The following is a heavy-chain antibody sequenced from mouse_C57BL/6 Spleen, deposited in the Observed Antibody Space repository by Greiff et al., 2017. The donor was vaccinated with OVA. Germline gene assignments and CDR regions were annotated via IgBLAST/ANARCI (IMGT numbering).Heavy chain of an antibody. CDR1: GYAFSSSW. J-gene: IGHJ2*01. CDR2: LYPGDGDT. V-gene: IGHV1-82*01. Sequence: VKLQQSGPELVKPGASVKISCKASGYAFSSSWMNWVKQRPGKGLEWIGRLYPGDGDTHYNGKFKGKATLTAYKASSTAYMQLSSLTYEYSAVYFCARNGYYSNEEYYFDYWGQGTTLTVSS. D-gene: IGHD2-5*01. CDR3: ARNGYYSNEEYYFDY.